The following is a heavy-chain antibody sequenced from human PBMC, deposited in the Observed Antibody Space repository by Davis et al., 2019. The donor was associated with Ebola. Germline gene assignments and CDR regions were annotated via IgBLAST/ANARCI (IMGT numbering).Heavy chain of an antibody. CDR2: IYYSGST. CDR3: AGGGYGTSCDY. Sequence: MPSETLSLTCTVSGGSISSYYWSWIRQPPGKGLEWIGYIYYSGSTNYNPSLKSRLTINVDTSKNQFSLKLTSVTAADTAVYYCAGGGYGTSCDYWGQGTLVTVSS. V-gene: IGHV4-59*08. CDR1: GGSISSYY. D-gene: IGHD5-12*01. J-gene: IGHJ4*02.